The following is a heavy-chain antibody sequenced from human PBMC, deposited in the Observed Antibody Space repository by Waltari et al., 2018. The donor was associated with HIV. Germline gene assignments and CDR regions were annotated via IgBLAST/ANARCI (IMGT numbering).Heavy chain of an antibody. CDR1: GGSLTGNY. V-gene: IGHV4-34*01. CDR3: ARWRGHFDV. Sequence: QVALQQWGAGLVLKPSETLSLACALSGGSLTGNYWSWIRQGPGKGPAWIGEINHSGTVNYKPSLRRRITISFDMPSNQLSLRLTSVTAADSAAYYCARWRGHFDVWGRGTLVTVS. D-gene: IGHD3-3*01. CDR2: INHSGTV. J-gene: IGHJ2*01.